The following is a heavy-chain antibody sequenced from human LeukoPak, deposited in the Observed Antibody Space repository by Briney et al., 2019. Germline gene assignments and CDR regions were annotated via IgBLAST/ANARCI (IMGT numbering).Heavy chain of an antibody. CDR3: AKGAGLSGSYYKFDY. Sequence: PGGSLRLSCAASGFFVSDSCMTWVRQAPGKGLEWVSLIFTNGTTFYADSVKGRFIISRDYSKNTLYLQVNSLRAEDTAMYYCAKGAGLSGSYYKFDYWGQGTLVTVSS. CDR1: GFFVSDSC. CDR2: IFTNGTT. V-gene: IGHV3-66*01. J-gene: IGHJ4*02. D-gene: IGHD1-26*01.